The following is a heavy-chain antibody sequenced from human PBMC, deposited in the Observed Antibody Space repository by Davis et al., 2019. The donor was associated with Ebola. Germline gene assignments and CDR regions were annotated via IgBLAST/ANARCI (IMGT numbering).Heavy chain of an antibody. CDR1: GFTFSTYA. V-gene: IGHV3-48*02. D-gene: IGHD2-21*02. CDR2: ISHSSNTI. J-gene: IGHJ3*01. CDR3: VRGRDIVVVTATPCFGF. Sequence: GGSLRLSCAASGFTFSTYAMNWVRQAPGNGLEWVSYISHSSNTIYYADSVKGRFTISRDNAKNSLYLQMNSLRDEDTAVYYCVRGRDIVVVTATPCFGFWGQGTMVTVSS.